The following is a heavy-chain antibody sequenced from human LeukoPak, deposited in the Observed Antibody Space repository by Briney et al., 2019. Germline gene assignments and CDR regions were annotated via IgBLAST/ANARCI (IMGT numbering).Heavy chain of an antibody. CDR2: MSGSGDRT. Sequence: GGSLRLSCAASGFTFSSYAMTWVRQAPGKGLEWVSTMSGSGDRTYYADSVKGRFTISRDNFKNTLFLEMNSLEVEDTAVYYCAKGQRGYMTMIPLEYWGQGTLVTVSS. D-gene: IGHD3-22*01. CDR3: AKGQRGYMTMIPLEY. V-gene: IGHV3-23*01. J-gene: IGHJ4*02. CDR1: GFTFSSYA.